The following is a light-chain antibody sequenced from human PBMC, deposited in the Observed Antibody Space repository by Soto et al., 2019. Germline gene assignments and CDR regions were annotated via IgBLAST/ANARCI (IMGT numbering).Light chain of an antibody. CDR3: QSNDNGLSGSDV. J-gene: IGLJ1*01. CDR2: GDS. Sequence: QSVLTQPPSVSEAPGQRATISCTGSSSNIGAGYDVNWYQQLPETAPKLLIFGDSNRPSGVPDRFSGSKSGTSASLVITGLQADDEADYYCQSNDNGLSGSDVFGTGTKVTVL. CDR1: SSNIGAGYD. V-gene: IGLV1-40*01.